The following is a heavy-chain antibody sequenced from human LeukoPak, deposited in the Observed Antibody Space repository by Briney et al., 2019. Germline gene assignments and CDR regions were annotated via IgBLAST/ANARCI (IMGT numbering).Heavy chain of an antibody. J-gene: IGHJ4*02. V-gene: IGHV1-24*01. CDR1: GYTLTELS. CDR2: FDPEDGET. CDR3: ATDLWGSTSLDY. D-gene: IGHD2-2*01. Sequence: ASVTVSCTVSGYTLTELSMHWVRQAPGKGLEWMGGFDPEDGETIYAQKFQGRVTMTEDTSTDTAYMELSSLRSEDTAVYYCATDLWGSTSLDYWGQGTLVTVSS.